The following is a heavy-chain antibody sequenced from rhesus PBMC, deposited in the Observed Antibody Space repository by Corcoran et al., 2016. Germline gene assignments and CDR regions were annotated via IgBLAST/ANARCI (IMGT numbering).Heavy chain of an antibody. D-gene: IGHD1-1-1*01. V-gene: IGHV4S11*01. Sequence: QVQLQESGPGLVKPSETLSLNCAVSGGSIRSNDWSWIRQAPGRGLEWIGYIYSSGSTYYNPSLKSRVTLSVDTSKNQFSLKLTSVTAADTAVYYCALRYEVWGPGVLVTVSS. CDR1: GGSIRSND. CDR2: IYSSGST. J-gene: IGHJ5-1*01. CDR3: ALRYEV.